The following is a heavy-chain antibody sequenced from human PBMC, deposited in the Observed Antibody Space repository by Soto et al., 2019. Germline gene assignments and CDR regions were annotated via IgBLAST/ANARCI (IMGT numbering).Heavy chain of an antibody. D-gene: IGHD2-2*01. CDR3: ARDSPCSSTSCYPHYYGMDV. CDR1: GFTFSSYW. J-gene: IGHJ6*02. Sequence: PVGSLRLSCAASGFTFSSYWMSWVRQAPGKGLEWVANIKQDGSEKYYVDSVKGRFTISRDNAKNSLYLQMNSLRAEDTAVYYCARDSPCSSTSCYPHYYGMDVWGQGTTVTVSS. CDR2: IKQDGSEK. V-gene: IGHV3-7*01.